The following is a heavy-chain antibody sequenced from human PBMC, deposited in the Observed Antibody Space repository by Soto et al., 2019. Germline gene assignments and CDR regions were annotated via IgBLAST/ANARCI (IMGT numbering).Heavy chain of an antibody. CDR1: GFILRHYW. D-gene: IGHD1-1*01. CDR2: IKEDGSEK. J-gene: IGHJ5*02. CDR3: ARYRYRDP. Sequence: EVQLVESGGGLVQPGGSLRLSCEDSGFILRHYWMSWVRQAPGMGLQWVASIKEDGSEKYYVDPVKGRFTISRENAKNSLYLQMNSLRAEDTAVYYCARYRYRDPWGQGILVTVSS. V-gene: IGHV3-7*03.